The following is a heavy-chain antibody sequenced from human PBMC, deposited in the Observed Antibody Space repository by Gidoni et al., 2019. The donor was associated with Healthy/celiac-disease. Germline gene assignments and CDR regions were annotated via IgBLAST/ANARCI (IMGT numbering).Heavy chain of an antibody. CDR1: GFTFSSYG. CDR2: IAYDGSNK. J-gene: IGHJ6*02. V-gene: IGHV3-30*18. CDR3: AKESGGMDV. Sequence: QVQLVESGGCVVQPGRSLRLSFAASGFTFSSYGMPWVRQAPGKGLELVAVIAYDGSNKYYADSVKGRFTISRDNSKNTLYLQMNSLRAEDTAVYYCAKESGGMDVWGQGTTVTVSS.